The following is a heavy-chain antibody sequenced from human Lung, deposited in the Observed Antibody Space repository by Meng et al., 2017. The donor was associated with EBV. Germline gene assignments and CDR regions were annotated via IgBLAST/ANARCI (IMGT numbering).Heavy chain of an antibody. CDR3: VRTHYGDYNWFDP. CDR2: IYYSGST. CDR1: GAFTRSCSFS. V-gene: IGHV4-31*02. D-gene: IGHD4-17*01. J-gene: IGHJ5*02. Sequence: VQLQGLGPGLVKTLQTLSLTMTVSGAFTRSCSFSWCWIRKHPGKGLEWIGYIYYSGSTYYNPCLRSGIAISIETSKNQFSLTLTSATAADTAVYFCVRTHYGDYNWFDPWGQGTLVTVSS.